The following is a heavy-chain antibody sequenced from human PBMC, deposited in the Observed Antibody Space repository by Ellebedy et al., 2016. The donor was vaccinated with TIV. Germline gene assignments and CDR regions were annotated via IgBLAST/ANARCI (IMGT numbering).Heavy chain of an antibody. D-gene: IGHD3-3*02. Sequence: GGSLRLXCAASGFTFDDYAMHWVRQAPGKGLEWVSGISWNSGTTYYADSVKGRFNTSRDNSKNTLFLQMNSLRGDDTARYYCAKISPPHRGAFDIWGQGTMVTVSS. V-gene: IGHV3-23*01. CDR3: AKISPPHRGAFDI. J-gene: IGHJ3*02. CDR1: GFTFDDYA. CDR2: ISWNSGTT.